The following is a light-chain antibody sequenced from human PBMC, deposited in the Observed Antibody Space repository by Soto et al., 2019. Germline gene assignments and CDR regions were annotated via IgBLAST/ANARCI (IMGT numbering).Light chain of an antibody. CDR2: EVS. CDR3: TSYTTSNSFIL. Sequence: QSVLTQPASVSGSPGQSITISCTGTSSDIGNYDFVSWYQQVPGTAPKAMIYEVSSRLSGVSNRFSGSKSGNTASLTISGLQAEDEAYYYCTSYTTSNSFILFGGVTKLTVL. J-gene: IGLJ2*01. V-gene: IGLV2-14*01. CDR1: SSDIGNYDF.